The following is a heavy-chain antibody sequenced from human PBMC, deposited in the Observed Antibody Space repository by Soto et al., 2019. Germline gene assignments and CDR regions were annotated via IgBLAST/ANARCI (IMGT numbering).Heavy chain of an antibody. CDR1: GFTVSTND. D-gene: IGHD4-17*01. V-gene: IGHV3-66*01. Sequence: EVQLVESGGGLVQPGGSLRISCVASGFTVSTNDVSWVRQAPGKGLEWVSIIYDGGSTYYADSVKGRFTISRDNSKNTVYLQMNSLRGVDTAVYYCARGDGDYGRRLDPWGQGTLVTVSS. CDR2: IYDGGST. CDR3: ARGDGDYGRRLDP. J-gene: IGHJ5*02.